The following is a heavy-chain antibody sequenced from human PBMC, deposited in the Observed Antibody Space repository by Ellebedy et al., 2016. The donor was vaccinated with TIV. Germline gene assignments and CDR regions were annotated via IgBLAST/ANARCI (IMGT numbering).Heavy chain of an antibody. D-gene: IGHD6-19*01. CDR1: GGSFNNDH. Sequence: MPSETLSLTCLVSGGSFNNDHGSWIRQSPGKGLEWIGYVNQRRTTKYNSSLRSRVTISIDTSKNQFSLTVTSVTAADTAVYFCARMRGVAGPRWFDPWGPGTQVIVSS. J-gene: IGHJ5*02. CDR3: ARMRGVAGPRWFDP. CDR2: VNQRRTT. V-gene: IGHV4-59*08.